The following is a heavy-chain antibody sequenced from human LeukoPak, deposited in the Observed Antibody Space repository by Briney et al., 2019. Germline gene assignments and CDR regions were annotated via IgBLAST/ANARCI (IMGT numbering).Heavy chain of an antibody. J-gene: IGHJ4*02. Sequence: SQTLSLTCTVSGGSISSGGYYWSWIRQHPGKGLEWIGYIYYSGSTYYNPSLKSRVTISVDTSENQLSLKLNSVTAADTAVYYCARGRYIDSGIDSGSYNVFDYWGQGTLVTVSS. CDR2: IYYSGST. CDR1: GGSISSGGYY. V-gene: IGHV4-31*03. D-gene: IGHD3-10*01. CDR3: ARGRYIDSGIDSGSYNVFDY.